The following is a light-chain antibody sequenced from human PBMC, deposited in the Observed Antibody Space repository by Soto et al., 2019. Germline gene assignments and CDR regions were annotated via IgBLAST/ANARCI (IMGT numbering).Light chain of an antibody. CDR1: HSISSW. CDR3: QQYNSYWT. Sequence: DIQMTQSPSTLSASVGDRVTITCRASHSISSWLAWYQQKPGKAPKLLIYKASSLESGVPSRFSGSGSGTEFTLPISSLQPDDFATYYCQQYNSYWTFGQGTKVEIE. J-gene: IGKJ1*01. CDR2: KAS. V-gene: IGKV1-5*03.